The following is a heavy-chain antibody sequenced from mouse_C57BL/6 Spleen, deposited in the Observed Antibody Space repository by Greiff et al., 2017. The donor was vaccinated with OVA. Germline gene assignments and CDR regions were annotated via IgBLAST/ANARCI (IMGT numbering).Heavy chain of an antibody. D-gene: IGHD2-4*01. CDR2: IYPGSGNT. J-gene: IGHJ4*01. CDR1: GYTFTDYY. CDR3: AREGDYDGPYYYAMDY. Sequence: VQVVESGAELVRPGASVKLSCKASGYTFTDYYINWVKQRPGQGLEWIARIYPGSGNTYYNEKFKGKATLTAEKSSSTAYMQLSSLTSEDSAVYFCAREGDYDGPYYYAMDYWGQGTSVTVSS. V-gene: IGHV1-76*01.